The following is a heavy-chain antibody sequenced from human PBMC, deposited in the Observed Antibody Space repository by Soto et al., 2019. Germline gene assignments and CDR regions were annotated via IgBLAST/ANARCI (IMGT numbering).Heavy chain of an antibody. J-gene: IGHJ6*02. CDR2: IDPSDSYT. CDR3: ASLHSGNEYSSGWGYYGMDV. D-gene: IGHD6-19*01. Sequence: TGESLKISCKGSGYSFTSYWIGWVRQMPGKGLEWMGMIDPSDSYTNYSPSFQGHVTISADKSISTAYLQWSSLKASDTAMYYCASLHSGNEYSSGWGYYGMDVWGQGTTVTVSS. CDR1: GYSFTSYW. V-gene: IGHV5-10-1*01.